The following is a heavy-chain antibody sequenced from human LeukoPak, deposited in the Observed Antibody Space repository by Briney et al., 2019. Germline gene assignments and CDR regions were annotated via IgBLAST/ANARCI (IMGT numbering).Heavy chain of an antibody. D-gene: IGHD1-26*01. V-gene: IGHV3-48*01. CDR3: ARDRKSGSDQGGFGP. Sequence: GGSLRLSCEASGFILDTYSMIWVRQAPGKGLEYIAYISVSGSTDYADSVKGRFTISRDSAKNSLYLQMNRLRGEDTAVYYCARDRKSGSDQGGFGPWGQGTLVTVSS. CDR2: ISVSGST. CDR1: GFILDTYS. J-gene: IGHJ5*02.